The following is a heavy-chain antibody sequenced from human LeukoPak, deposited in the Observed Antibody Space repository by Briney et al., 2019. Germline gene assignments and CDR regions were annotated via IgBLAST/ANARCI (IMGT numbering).Heavy chain of an antibody. CDR3: ARIMVRGVTHAFDI. CDR2: IDCDDDK. Sequence: SGPALVKPTQILTLTCTFSGFSLSTSAMCVSWMRQPPVKALEWLARIDCDDDKYYSTSLKTRLTISKDTSKNRVVLTMTNMDPVDTATYYCARIMVRGVTHAFDIWGQGTMVTVSS. J-gene: IGHJ3*02. CDR1: GFSLSTSAMC. D-gene: IGHD3-10*01. V-gene: IGHV2-70*11.